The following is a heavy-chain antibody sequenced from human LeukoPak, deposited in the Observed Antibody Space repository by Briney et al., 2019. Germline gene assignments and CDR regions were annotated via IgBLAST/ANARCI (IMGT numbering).Heavy chain of an antibody. V-gene: IGHV3-23*01. CDR1: GFTFNNYA. J-gene: IGHJ4*02. CDR2: ISGGGETT. CDR3: AKDPPGAGPNFDC. Sequence: PGGSLRLSCAASGFTFNNYAMNWVRQAPGKGLEWVSSISGGGETTYYADSVKGRFTISRDNSKNTLYLQMNSLRADDTAIYYCAKDPPGAGPNFDCWGQGTLVTVSS.